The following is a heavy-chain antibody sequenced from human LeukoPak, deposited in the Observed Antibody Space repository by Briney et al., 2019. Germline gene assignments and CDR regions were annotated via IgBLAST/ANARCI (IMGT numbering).Heavy chain of an antibody. J-gene: IGHJ6*02. V-gene: IGHV4-30-2*01. CDR3: ARVGLEPTNLIYYYYGMDV. Sequence: PSQTLSLTCAVSGGSISSGGYSWSWIRQPPGRGLEWIGYIYHSGSTYYNPSLKSRVTISVDRSKNQFSLKLSSVTAADTAVYYCARVGLEPTNLIYYYYGMDVWGQGTTVTVSS. CDR2: IYHSGST. CDR1: GGSISSGGYS. D-gene: IGHD1-1*01.